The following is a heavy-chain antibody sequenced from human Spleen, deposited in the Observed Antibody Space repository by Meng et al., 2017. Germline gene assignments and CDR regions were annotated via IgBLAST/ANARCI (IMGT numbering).Heavy chain of an antibody. V-gene: IGHV1-69*13. J-gene: IGHJ6*02. CDR3: ARDSGWIQSSLDV. D-gene: IGHD5-18*01. Sequence: SVKVSCKASGGTFSSYAISWVRQAPGQGLEWMGGIIPIFGTANYAQKFQGRVTITADESTSTVYMELSSLRSEDTAVYYCARDSGWIQSSLDVWGQGTTVTVSS. CDR1: GGTFSSYA. CDR2: IIPIFGTA.